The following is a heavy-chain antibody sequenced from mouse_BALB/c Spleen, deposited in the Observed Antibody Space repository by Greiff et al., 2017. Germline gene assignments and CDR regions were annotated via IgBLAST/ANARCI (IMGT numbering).Heavy chain of an antibody. V-gene: IGHV1-82*01. Sequence: VQLQQSGPELVKPGASVKISCKASGYAFSSSWMNWVKQRPGQGLEWIGRIYPGDGDTNYNGKFKGKATLTADKSSSTAYMQLSSLTSVDSAVYFCARDDGYWNAMDYWGQGTSVTVSS. CDR2: IYPGDGDT. CDR1: GYAFSSSW. D-gene: IGHD2-3*01. CDR3: ARDDGYWNAMDY. J-gene: IGHJ4*01.